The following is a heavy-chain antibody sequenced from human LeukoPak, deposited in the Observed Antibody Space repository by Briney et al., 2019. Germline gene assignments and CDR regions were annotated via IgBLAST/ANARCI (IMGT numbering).Heavy chain of an antibody. J-gene: IGHJ4*02. CDR2: IYDSEST. CDR3: ARGLSGSYQIDY. CDR1: GGSISSGSYF. V-gene: IGHV4-61*01. D-gene: IGHD1-26*01. Sequence: SETLSLTCTVSGGSISSGSYFWNWIRQPPGKGLEWIGYIYDSESTNYNPSLKSRVTISVDTSKNQFSLKLSSVTAADTAVYYCARGLSGSYQIDYWGQGTLVTVSS.